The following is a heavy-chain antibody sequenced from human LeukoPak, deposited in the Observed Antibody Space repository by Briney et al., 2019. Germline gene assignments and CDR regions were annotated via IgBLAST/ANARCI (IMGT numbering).Heavy chain of an antibody. Sequence: ASVKVSCKASGYTFTGYYMHWVRQAPGHGLEWMGWIDPNSGGTNYVQKFQGRVTMTRDTSISTAYMELSRLRSDDTAVYYCARLVVGATTPFDYWGQGTLVTVSS. D-gene: IGHD1-26*01. CDR3: ARLVVGATTPFDY. J-gene: IGHJ4*02. CDR2: IDPNSGGT. V-gene: IGHV1-2*02. CDR1: GYTFTGYY.